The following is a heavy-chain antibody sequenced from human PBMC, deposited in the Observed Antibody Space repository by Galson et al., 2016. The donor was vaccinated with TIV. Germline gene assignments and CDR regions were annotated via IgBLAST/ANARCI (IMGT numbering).Heavy chain of an antibody. CDR3: ARTTGAGIAARVLFDF. CDR1: GGSVSHTSYY. J-gene: IGHJ4*02. Sequence: LSPTCTVSGGSVSHTSYYWGWIRQPPGKGLEWIGTIYYTGTTFYNPSLESRVTVSVDTSKNHFSLKLSSVIAADTAVYYCARTTGAGIAARVLFDFWGQGTLVTVSS. V-gene: IGHV4-39*07. CDR2: IYYTGTT. D-gene: IGHD6-6*01.